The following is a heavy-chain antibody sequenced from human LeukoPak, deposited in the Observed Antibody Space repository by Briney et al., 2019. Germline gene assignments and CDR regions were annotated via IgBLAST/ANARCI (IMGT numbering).Heavy chain of an antibody. Sequence: PSETLSLTCGLFGRSIIGYHWNWIRQPPGRGLEWIGEINHSGSANYNPPFKSRVTISLDTSKNQFSLELRSVTAADTAVYYCARDPTTVVSVPYYFDDWGQGTLVTVSS. CDR2: INHSGSA. J-gene: IGHJ4*02. D-gene: IGHD4-11*01. CDR3: ARDPTTVVSVPYYFDD. CDR1: GRSIIGYH. V-gene: IGHV4-34*01.